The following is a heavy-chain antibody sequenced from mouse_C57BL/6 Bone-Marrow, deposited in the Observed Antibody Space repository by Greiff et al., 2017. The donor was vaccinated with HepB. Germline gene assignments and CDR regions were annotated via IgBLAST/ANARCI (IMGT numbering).Heavy chain of an antibody. Sequence: EVQGVESGPGLVKPSQTVFLTCTVTGISITTGNYRWSWIRQFPGNKLEWIGYIYYSGTITYNPSLTSRTTITRDTPKNQFFLEMNSLTAEDTATYYCAREATDYGNYVGAMDYWGQGTSVTVSS. CDR3: AREATDYGNYVGAMDY. J-gene: IGHJ4*01. V-gene: IGHV3-5*01. CDR2: IYYSGTI. CDR1: GISITTGNYR. D-gene: IGHD2-1*01.